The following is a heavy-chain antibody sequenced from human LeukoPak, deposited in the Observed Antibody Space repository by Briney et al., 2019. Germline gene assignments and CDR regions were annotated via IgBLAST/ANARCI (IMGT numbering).Heavy chain of an antibody. CDR1: GDSVSNNSAV. CDR3: ARDTAIDGSAWNTIDY. CDR2: TYYRSKWYN. D-gene: IGHD6-19*01. V-gene: IGHV6-1*01. J-gene: IGHJ4*02. Sequence: SQTLSLTCAISGDSVSNNSAVWNWIRQSPSRGLEWLGRTYYRSKWYNHYAVSVKSRITINPDTSRNQFSLQLNSVTPEDTAVYYCARDTAIDGSAWNTIDYWGQGTLVTVSS.